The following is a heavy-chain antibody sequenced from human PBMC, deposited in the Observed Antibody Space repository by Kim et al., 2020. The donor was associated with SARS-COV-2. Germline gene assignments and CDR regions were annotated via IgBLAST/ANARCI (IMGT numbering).Heavy chain of an antibody. CDR2: N. V-gene: IGHV6-1*01. Sequence: NDYAVSVKSRITINPDTSKNQFSLQLNSVTPEDTAVYYCARVPATNWFDPWGQGTLVTVSS. J-gene: IGHJ5*02. CDR3: ARVPATNWFDP. D-gene: IGHD1-26*01.